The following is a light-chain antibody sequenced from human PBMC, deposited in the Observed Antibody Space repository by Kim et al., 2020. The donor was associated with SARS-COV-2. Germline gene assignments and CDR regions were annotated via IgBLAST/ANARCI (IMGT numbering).Light chain of an antibody. CDR1: QSVSNNF. CDR2: AVS. J-gene: IGKJ1*01. V-gene: IGKV3-20*01. Sequence: EIVLTQSPGTLSLSPGERATLSCRASQSVSNNFLAWYQQKPGQAPRVVIYAVSTRATGIPDRFSGSGSGTDFTLTISRLEPEDFAVYYCQQYGTSPRTFGQGTKVDIK. CDR3: QQYGTSPRT.